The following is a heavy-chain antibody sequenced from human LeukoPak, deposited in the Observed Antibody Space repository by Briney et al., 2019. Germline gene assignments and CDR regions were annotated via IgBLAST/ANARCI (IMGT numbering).Heavy chain of an antibody. CDR3: ARGGIAAAGKLDY. Sequence: GGSLRLSCAASGFTFSSYSMNWVRQAPGKGLEWVSSISSSSSYIYYADSVKGRFTISRDNAKNSLYLQMNSLRAEDTAVYYCARGGIAAAGKLDYWSQGTLVTVSS. V-gene: IGHV3-21*01. D-gene: IGHD6-13*01. J-gene: IGHJ4*02. CDR1: GFTFSSYS. CDR2: ISSSSSYI.